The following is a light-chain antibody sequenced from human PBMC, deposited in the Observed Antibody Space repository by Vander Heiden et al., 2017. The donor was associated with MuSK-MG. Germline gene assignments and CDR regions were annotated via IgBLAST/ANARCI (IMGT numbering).Light chain of an antibody. Sequence: EIVLTQSPATLSVSPGERAALSCRASESVSSNLAWYQQKPGQAPRLLIYGASTRDTGIPARFTGSGYGTEFTLTISSRQSEDFAVYYCQQYNIWPPYTFGQGTKMEIK. CDR2: GAS. CDR1: ESVSSN. J-gene: IGKJ2*01. V-gene: IGKV3-15*01. CDR3: QQYNIWPPYT.